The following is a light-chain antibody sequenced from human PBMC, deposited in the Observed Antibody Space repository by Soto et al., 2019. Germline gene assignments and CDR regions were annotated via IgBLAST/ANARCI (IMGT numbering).Light chain of an antibody. J-gene: IGKJ1*01. V-gene: IGKV3-20*01. CDR2: GAS. Sequence: EIELTQFPGTLSLSLGDRVTISCRASQSISSYLIWYQQKPGQAPRLLIYGASNRATGIPDRFSGSGSGTDFTLTISRLEPEDFAVYYCQQYGSSGTFGQGTKVDIK. CDR1: QSISSY. CDR3: QQYGSSGT.